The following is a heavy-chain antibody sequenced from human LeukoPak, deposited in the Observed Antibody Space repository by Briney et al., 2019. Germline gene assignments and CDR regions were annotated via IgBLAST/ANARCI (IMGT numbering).Heavy chain of an antibody. D-gene: IGHD6-13*01. CDR2: IIPILGIA. CDR1: GGTFSSYA. V-gene: IGHV1-69*04. CDR3: ARVSDVAAAVWGY. Sequence: SVKVSCKASGGTFSSYAISWVRQAPGQGLEWMGRIIPILGIANYAQKFQGRVTITADKSTSTAYMELSSLRSEDTAVYYCARVSDVAAAVWGYWGQGTLVTVSS. J-gene: IGHJ4*02.